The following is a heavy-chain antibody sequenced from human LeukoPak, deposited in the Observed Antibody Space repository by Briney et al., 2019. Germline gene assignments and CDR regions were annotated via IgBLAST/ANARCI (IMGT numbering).Heavy chain of an antibody. D-gene: IGHD3-22*01. CDR1: GFTVSNNY. CDR2: IWYDGSNK. V-gene: IGHV3-33*08. Sequence: GGSLRLSCAASGFTVSNNYMNWVRQAPGKGLEWVAVIWYDGSNKYYADSVKGRFTISRDNSKNTLYLQMNSLRAEDTAVYYCAREEDSSAIDYWGQGTLVTVSS. J-gene: IGHJ4*02. CDR3: AREEDSSAIDY.